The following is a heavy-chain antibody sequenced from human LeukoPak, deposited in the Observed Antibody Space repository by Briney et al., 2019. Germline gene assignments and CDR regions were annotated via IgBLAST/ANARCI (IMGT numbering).Heavy chain of an antibody. CDR2: INPNSGGT. CDR3: ARLDILTGIDY. V-gene: IGHV1-2*02. J-gene: IGHJ4*02. Sequence: ASVKVSCKASGYTFTSYGISWVRQAPGQGLEWMGWINPNSGGTNYAQKFQGRVTMTRDTSISTAYMELSRLRSDDTAVYYCARLDILTGIDYWGQGTLVTVSS. CDR1: GYTFTSYG. D-gene: IGHD3-9*01.